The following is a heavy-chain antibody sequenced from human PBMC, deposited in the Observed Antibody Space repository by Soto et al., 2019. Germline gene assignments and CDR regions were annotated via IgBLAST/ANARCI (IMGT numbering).Heavy chain of an antibody. CDR2: IFPIFGTT. Sequence: QVQLVQSGAEVKKPGSSVKVSCKASGGTFSSYPITWVRQAPGQGLEWLGGIFPIFGTTNYAQRFEDRVTITADELTSTDYMELSSLRSEDTAVYYCAMIEYSSGSDYWGQGTLVTVSS. CDR1: GGTFSSYP. V-gene: IGHV1-69*01. J-gene: IGHJ4*02. D-gene: IGHD6-19*01. CDR3: AMIEYSSGSDY.